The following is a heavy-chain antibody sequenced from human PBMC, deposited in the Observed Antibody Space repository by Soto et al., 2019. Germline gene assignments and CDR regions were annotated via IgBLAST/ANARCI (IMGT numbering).Heavy chain of an antibody. V-gene: IGHV1-69*02. J-gene: IGHJ4*02. CDR2: IIPILGIA. Sequence: ASVKVSCKASGGTFSSYTISWVRQAPGQGLEWMGRIIPILGIANYAQKFQGRVTITADKSTSTAYMELSSLRSEDTAVYYCARGIVEYSSSSEDYFDYWGQGTLDTVSS. D-gene: IGHD6-6*01. CDR1: GGTFSSYT. CDR3: ARGIVEYSSSSEDYFDY.